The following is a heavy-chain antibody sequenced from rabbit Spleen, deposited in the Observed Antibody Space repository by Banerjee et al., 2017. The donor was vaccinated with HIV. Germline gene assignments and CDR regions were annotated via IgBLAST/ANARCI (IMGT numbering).Heavy chain of an antibody. D-gene: IGHD6-1*01. Sequence: QSFEESGGDLVKPGASLTLTCTASGFSFSSSHNMCWVRQAPGKGLEWIACINTGSSGSTYYASWVNGRFTISRSTSLNTVDLKMTSLTVADTATYFCARQIRINGGGGYGYGDLWGQGTLVTVS. J-gene: IGHJ4*01. V-gene: IGHV1S40*01. CDR3: ARQIRINGGGGYGYGDL. CDR2: INTGSSGST. CDR1: GFSFSSSHN.